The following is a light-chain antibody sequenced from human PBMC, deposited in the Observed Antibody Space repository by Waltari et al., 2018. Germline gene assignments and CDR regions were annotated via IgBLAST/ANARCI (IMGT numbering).Light chain of an antibody. J-gene: IGKJ2*01. CDR2: GAS. Sequence: EIVMTQSPATLSVSPGESATLSCRASQSVSRNLAWYQQKPGQAPRLLIFGASPRATGIPDRFSGNWSGTDFTLTISSLQSEDFAVYYCQQYDNWPPYTFGQGTKLEIK. V-gene: IGKV3-15*01. CDR3: QQYDNWPPYT. CDR1: QSVSRN.